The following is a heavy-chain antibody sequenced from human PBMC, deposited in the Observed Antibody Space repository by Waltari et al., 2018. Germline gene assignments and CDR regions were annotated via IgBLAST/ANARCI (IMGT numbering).Heavy chain of an antibody. CDR3: AKRWAIYYFEY. CDR1: GFTFKTFA. CDR2: ITESGDT. Sequence: EVQLVESGGGLVQLGGSLRLSCAHSGFTFKTFAMSWVRQAPGKGLEWVSTITESGDTFYADSVKGRFATSRDNYKNTLSLQMNSLRAEDTAVYYCAKRWAIYYFEYWGQGNLVTVSS. D-gene: IGHD3-9*01. V-gene: IGHV3-23*04. J-gene: IGHJ4*02.